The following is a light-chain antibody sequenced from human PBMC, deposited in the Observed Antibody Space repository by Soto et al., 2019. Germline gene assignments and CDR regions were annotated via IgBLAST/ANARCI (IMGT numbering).Light chain of an antibody. Sequence: EIVLTQSPGTLSLSPGERATLSCRASQSVSSSVIAWFQQKPGQAPRLLIYGASSRATGIPDRFSGSGSGTEFTLTISRLEPEDFAVYYCQQSGSSPYTFGQGTKLEIK. V-gene: IGKV3-20*01. CDR2: GAS. CDR3: QQSGSSPYT. CDR1: QSVSSSV. J-gene: IGKJ2*01.